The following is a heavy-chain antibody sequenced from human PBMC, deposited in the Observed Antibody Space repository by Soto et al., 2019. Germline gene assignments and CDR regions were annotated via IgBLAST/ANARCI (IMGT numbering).Heavy chain of an antibody. V-gene: IGHV2-5*02. Sequence: QITLKESGPTVVKPTETLTLICTFSGFSLTTSGVGVGWVRQSQGKAPAWLALIYWDDDKRYSTSLKSRLTLTKDTSKCLLVLTMANVDPADTSTYNCVPLVIRPVFGLVTTTAIYFDFWGQRTPVVVSS. D-gene: IGHD3-3*01. CDR2: IYWDDDK. J-gene: IGHJ4*02. CDR3: VPLVIRPVFGLVTTTAIYFDF. CDR1: GFSLTTSGVG.